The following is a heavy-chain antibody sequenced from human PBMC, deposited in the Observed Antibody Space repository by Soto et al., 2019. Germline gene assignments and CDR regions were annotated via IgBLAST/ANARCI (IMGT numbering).Heavy chain of an antibody. CDR1: GLTPTPTH. J-gene: IGHJ4*02. CDR2: IRGTASRT. D-gene: IGHD2-15*01. CDR3: STSFRYCDN. V-gene: IGHV3-23*05. Sequence: PGGSLRLSCAGSGLTPTPTHLSSVRRPPGKGLEWVTTIRGTASRTYYGDSVKRRFFISRDNSKNTVTLQMNNLTLDDTAGYYCSTSFRYCDNWGQGTRVTVGS.